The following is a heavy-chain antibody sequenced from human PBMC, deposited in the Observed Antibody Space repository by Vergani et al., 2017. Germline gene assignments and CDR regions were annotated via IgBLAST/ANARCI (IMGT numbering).Heavy chain of an antibody. CDR1: GGSFSGYY. Sequence: QVQLQQWGAGLLKPSETLSLTCAVYGGSFSGYYWSLIRQPPGKGLEWIGEINHSGSTNYNPSLKIRVTISVDTSKNQFSLKLSSVTAADTAVYYCAGGRLPGRSVAPGYWGQGTLVTVSS. CDR2: INHSGST. CDR3: AGGRLPGRSVAPGY. J-gene: IGHJ4*02. V-gene: IGHV4-34*01. D-gene: IGHD3-10*01.